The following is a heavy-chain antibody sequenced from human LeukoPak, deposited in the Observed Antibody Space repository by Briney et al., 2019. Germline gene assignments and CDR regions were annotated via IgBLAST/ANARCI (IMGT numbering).Heavy chain of an antibody. V-gene: IGHV3-23*01. CDR2: ISGSGGST. D-gene: IGHD6-13*01. J-gene: IGHJ4*02. Sequence: GGSLRLSCAASGFTFSSYAMSWVRQAPGKGLEWVSAISGSGGSTYYADSVKGRFTISRDNSKNTLYQQMNSLRAEDTAVYYCANSGSSSWYRKYYFDYWGQGTLVTVSS. CDR3: ANSGSSSWYRKYYFDY. CDR1: GFTFSSYA.